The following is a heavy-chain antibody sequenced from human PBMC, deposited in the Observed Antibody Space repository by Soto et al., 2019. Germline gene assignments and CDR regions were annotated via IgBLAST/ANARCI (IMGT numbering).Heavy chain of an antibody. V-gene: IGHV3-30*18. Sequence: GGSLRLSCAASGFTFSSYGMHWVRQAPGKGLEWVAVISYDGSNKYYADSVKGRFTISRDNSKNTLYLQMNSLRAEDTAVYYCAKDISANTMIVVVHRYGMDVWGQGTTVTVSS. CDR1: GFTFSSYG. CDR2: ISYDGSNK. D-gene: IGHD3-22*01. CDR3: AKDISANTMIVVVHRYGMDV. J-gene: IGHJ6*02.